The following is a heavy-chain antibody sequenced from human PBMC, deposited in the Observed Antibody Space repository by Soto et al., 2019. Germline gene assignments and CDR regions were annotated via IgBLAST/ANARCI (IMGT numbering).Heavy chain of an antibody. J-gene: IGHJ4*02. Sequence: QVQLVESGGGVVQPGRSLRLSCAASGFTFSSYGMHWVRQAPGKGLEWVGVISDDGSNKYYADSVKGRFTISRDNSKNTLYLQMNSLRAEDTAVYYCAKDHGGSSSAEGYWGQGTLVTVSS. V-gene: IGHV3-30*18. CDR2: ISDDGSNK. CDR3: AKDHGGSSSAEGY. CDR1: GFTFSSYG. D-gene: IGHD6-6*01.